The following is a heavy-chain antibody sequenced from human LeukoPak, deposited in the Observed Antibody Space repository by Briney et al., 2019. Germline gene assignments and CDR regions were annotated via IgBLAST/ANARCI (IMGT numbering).Heavy chain of an antibody. J-gene: IGHJ5*02. CDR3: ARLDYGDYGWFDP. CDR2: SYYTWST. D-gene: IGHD4-17*01. V-gene: IGHV4-39*01. CDR1: GGSISSSAYY. Sequence: SKTLSLTCTVSGGSISSSAYYWGWIRQPPGKGLEWIGSSYYTWSTYYNSSLRSRVTMSVDTSKNQFSLNVISVTAADTAVYYCARLDYGDYGWFDPWGQGTLVTVSS.